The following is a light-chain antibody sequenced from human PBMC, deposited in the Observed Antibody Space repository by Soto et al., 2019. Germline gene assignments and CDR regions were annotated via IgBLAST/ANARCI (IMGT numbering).Light chain of an antibody. CDR2: GAS. CDR3: QQANSFPIT. J-gene: IGKJ5*01. V-gene: IGKV3-15*01. Sequence: EIVMTQSPATLSVSPGERATLSCRASQSVSSNLVWYQQKPGQAPRLLIYGASTRATGIPARFSGSGSGTDFTLTISSLQPEDFATYFCQQANSFPITFGQGTRLEIK. CDR1: QSVSSN.